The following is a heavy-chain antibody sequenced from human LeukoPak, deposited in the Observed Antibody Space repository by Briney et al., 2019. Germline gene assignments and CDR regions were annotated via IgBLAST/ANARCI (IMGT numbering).Heavy chain of an antibody. CDR1: GGSISSYY. CDR3: ARGGWSNWFDP. Sequence: SETLSLTCTVSGGSISSYYWSWIRQPAGKGLEWIGRIYTSGSTNYNPSLKSRVTMSVDTSKNQFSLKLSSVTAADTAVNHCARGGWSNWFDPWGQGTLVTVSS. J-gene: IGHJ5*02. CDR2: IYTSGST. V-gene: IGHV4-4*07. D-gene: IGHD6-19*01.